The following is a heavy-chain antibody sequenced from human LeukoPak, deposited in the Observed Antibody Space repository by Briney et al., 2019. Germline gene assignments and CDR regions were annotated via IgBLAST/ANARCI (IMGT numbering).Heavy chain of an antibody. CDR1: GFTFSYYS. D-gene: IGHD3-10*01. Sequence: GGSLRLSCAASGFTFSYYSMNWVRQAPGKGLEWVANIKQDGSDKYYVDSVKGRFTISRDNAKNSLYLQMNSLRAEDTAVYYCARWSGGFSGIDYWGQETLVTVSS. CDR3: ARWSGGFSGIDY. V-gene: IGHV3-7*01. CDR2: IKQDGSDK. J-gene: IGHJ4*02.